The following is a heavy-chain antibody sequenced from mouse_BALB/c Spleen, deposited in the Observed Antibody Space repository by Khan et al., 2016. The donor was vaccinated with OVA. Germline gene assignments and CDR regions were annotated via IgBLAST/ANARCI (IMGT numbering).Heavy chain of an antibody. D-gene: IGHD1-1*01. CDR3: ASSVTITTVVATDFDY. V-gene: IGHV3-2*02. Sequence: EVQLQESGPGLVKPSQSLSLTCTVTGYSITSDYAWNWIRQFPGNKLEWRGYISYSGRTSYNPSLKSRISITRATSKNKFFLQLNSVTTEDTATYYCASSVTITTVVATDFDYWGQGTTLTVSS. J-gene: IGHJ2*01. CDR1: GYSITSDYA. CDR2: ISYSGRT.